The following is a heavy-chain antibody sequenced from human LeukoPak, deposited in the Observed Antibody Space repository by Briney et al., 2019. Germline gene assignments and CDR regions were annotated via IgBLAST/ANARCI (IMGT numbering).Heavy chain of an antibody. CDR3: AVPGGNWYFDL. Sequence: ASVKVSCKASGYTFINYGITWVRQAPGQGLEWMGWISAYNSAYNGNTHYAQKLQGRVTMTTDTSTNTVYMELSSLRSEDTAVYYCAVPGGNWYFDLWGRGTLVTVSS. CDR2: ISAYNSAYNGNT. CDR1: GYTFINYG. V-gene: IGHV1-18*01. D-gene: IGHD2-15*01. J-gene: IGHJ2*01.